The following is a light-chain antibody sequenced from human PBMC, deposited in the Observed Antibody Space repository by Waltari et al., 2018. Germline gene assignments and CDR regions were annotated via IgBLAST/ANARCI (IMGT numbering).Light chain of an antibody. CDR1: SSNIGTNY. CDR3: AAWDDSLSGWV. Sequence: QSVLTQPPSASGTPGQSVTISCSGSSSNIGTNYVCWYQHLPETAPHPLLYRHNQRPSGVPDRVSGSKSGTSASLAISGLRSEDEADYSCAAWDDSLSGWVFGGGTKLTVL. CDR2: RHN. V-gene: IGLV1-47*01. J-gene: IGLJ2*01.